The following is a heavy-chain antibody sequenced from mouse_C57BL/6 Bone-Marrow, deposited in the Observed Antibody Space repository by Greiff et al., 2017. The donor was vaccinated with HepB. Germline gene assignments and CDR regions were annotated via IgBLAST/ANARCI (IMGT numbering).Heavy chain of an antibody. J-gene: IGHJ3*01. CDR1: GFTFSSYG. CDR2: ISSGGSYT. Sequence: EVQVVESGGDLVKPGGSLKLSCAASGFTFSSYGMSWVRQTPVKRLEWVATISSGGSYTYYPDSVKGRFTISRDNAKNTLYLQMSSLKSEDTAMYYCARRGGAYWGQGTLVTVSA. CDR3: ARRGGAY. V-gene: IGHV5-6*01.